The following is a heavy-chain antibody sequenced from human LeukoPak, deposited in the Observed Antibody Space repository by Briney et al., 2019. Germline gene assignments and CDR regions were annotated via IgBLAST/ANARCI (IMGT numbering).Heavy chain of an antibody. CDR1: GGTFSSYA. D-gene: IGHD6-13*01. CDR2: IIPIFGTA. V-gene: IGHV1-69*05. Sequence: ASVKVSCKASGGTFSSYAISWVRQAPGQGLEWMGRIIPIFGTANYAQKFQGRVTITTDESTSTAYMELSSLRSEDTAVYYCARDSEYSSSFAFDIWGQGTMVTVSS. CDR3: ARDSEYSSSFAFDI. J-gene: IGHJ3*02.